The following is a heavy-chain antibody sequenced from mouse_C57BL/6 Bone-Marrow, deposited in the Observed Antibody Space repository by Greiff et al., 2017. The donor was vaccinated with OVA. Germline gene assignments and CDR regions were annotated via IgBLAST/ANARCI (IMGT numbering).Heavy chain of an antibody. CDR3: ARGAY. CDR1: GYAFSNYW. J-gene: IGHJ2*01. V-gene: IGHV1-80*01. CDR2: IYPGDGDI. Sequence: QVHVKQSGAELVKPGASVKISCQASGYAFSNYWMNWVKQRPGKGLAWIGQIYPGDGDINYNGKFKGKATLTADKSSSTAYMQFSSLTSEDSAVYFCARGAYWGQGTTLTVSS.